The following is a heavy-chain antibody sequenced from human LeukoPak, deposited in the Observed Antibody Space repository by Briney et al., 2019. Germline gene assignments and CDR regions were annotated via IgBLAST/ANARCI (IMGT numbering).Heavy chain of an antibody. CDR1: GYTFAGYY. CDR2: INPNSGGT. Sequence: ASVKVSCKASGYTFAGYYMHWVRQAPGQGLEWMGWINPNSGGTNYAQKFQGRVTMTRDTSISTAYMELSRLRSDDTAVYYCARVGHCSGGSCYSYAFDIWGQGTMVTVSS. V-gene: IGHV1-2*02. J-gene: IGHJ3*02. CDR3: ARVGHCSGGSCYSYAFDI. D-gene: IGHD2-15*01.